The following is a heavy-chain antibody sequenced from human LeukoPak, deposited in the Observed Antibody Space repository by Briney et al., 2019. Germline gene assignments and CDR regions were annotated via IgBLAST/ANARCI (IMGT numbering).Heavy chain of an antibody. D-gene: IGHD1-1*01. CDR2: ISTSNTFI. CDR3: ARADWNGY. J-gene: IGHJ4*02. V-gene: IGHV3-21*01. Sequence: GGSLRLSCAASGFTFTTFTMNWVRQAPGKGLEWVSSISTSNTFIYYADSVKGRFTISRDNANNSLYLQMNDLRVEDTAVYYCARADWNGYWGQGTLVTVSS. CDR1: GFTFTTFT.